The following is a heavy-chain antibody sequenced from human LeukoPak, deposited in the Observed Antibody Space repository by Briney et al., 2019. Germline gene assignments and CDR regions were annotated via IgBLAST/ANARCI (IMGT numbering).Heavy chain of an antibody. D-gene: IGHD5-12*01. V-gene: IGHV4-59*01. Sequence: SETLSLTCTVSGDSISSYYWSWIRQPPGKGLDWIGYIYNSGSTKYNPSLKSRVTISIDTSKNQFSLKVNSVTAADTAVYYCARFLEYSGYGFDYWGQGTLVTVSS. CDR3: ARFLEYSGYGFDY. CDR2: IYNSGST. J-gene: IGHJ4*02. CDR1: GDSISSYY.